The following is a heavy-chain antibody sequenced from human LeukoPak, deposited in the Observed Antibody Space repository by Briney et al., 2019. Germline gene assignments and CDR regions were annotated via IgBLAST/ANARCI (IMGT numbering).Heavy chain of an antibody. D-gene: IGHD4-23*01. CDR3: ARGLVVTIGRAPDI. V-gene: IGHV4-59*01. J-gene: IGHJ3*02. CDR2: IYFSGTT. Sequence: PSETLSLTCTVSGGSINNYYWSWIRQPRGKGLEWIGNIYFSGTTNYNPSLKSRVTILVDTSKNQFALRLSSVTAADTAVYYCARGLVVTIGRAPDIWGQGTMVTVSS. CDR1: GGSINNYY.